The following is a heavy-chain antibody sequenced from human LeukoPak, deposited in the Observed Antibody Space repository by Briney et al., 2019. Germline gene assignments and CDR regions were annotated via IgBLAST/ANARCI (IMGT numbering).Heavy chain of an antibody. CDR2: INTNTGNP. CDR3: AIPPGDTAMVFSFDY. V-gene: IGHV7-4-1*02. D-gene: IGHD5-18*01. Sequence: ASVKVSCKASGYTFSDYAMNWVRQAPGQGLEWMGWINTNTGNPTYAQGFTGHFVFSLDTSVTTAYLQISSLKAEDTAVYYCAIPPGDTAMVFSFDYWGQGTLVTVSS. J-gene: IGHJ4*02. CDR1: GYTFSDYA.